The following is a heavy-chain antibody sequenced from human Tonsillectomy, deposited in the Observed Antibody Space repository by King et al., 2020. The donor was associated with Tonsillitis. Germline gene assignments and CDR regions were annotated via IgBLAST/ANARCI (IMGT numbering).Heavy chain of an antibody. D-gene: IGHD5-18*01. J-gene: IGHJ3*02. V-gene: IGHV3-7*03. CDR3: ARDTDTPMVTAAFDI. Sequence: VQLVESGGGLVQPGGSLRLSCAAFGFTFSSYWMSWVRQAPGKGLEWVANIKQDGSEKYYVDSVKGRFTISRDNAKNSLYLQMNSLRAEDTAVYYCARDTDTPMVTAAFDIWGQGTMVTVSS. CDR1: GFTFSSYW. CDR2: IKQDGSEK.